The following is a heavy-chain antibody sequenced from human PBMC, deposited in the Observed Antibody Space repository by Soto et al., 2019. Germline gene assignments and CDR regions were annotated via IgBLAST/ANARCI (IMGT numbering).Heavy chain of an antibody. Sequence: PGLSCAVSGGSISSGGYYCCWLRQPPGQGLEWIGYIYYSGTTYYNPSLKSRVTISVDTSKNQFSLKLSSVTAADTAVYYCAASCVGCGGFNYYGMDVWGQGTTVTVSS. V-gene: IGHV4-31*11. CDR1: GGSISSGGYY. D-gene: IGHD2-21*01. J-gene: IGHJ6*02. CDR3: AASCVGCGGFNYYGMDV. CDR2: IYYSGTT.